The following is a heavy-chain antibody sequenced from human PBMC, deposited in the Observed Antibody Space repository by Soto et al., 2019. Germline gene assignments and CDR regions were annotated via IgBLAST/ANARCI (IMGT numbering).Heavy chain of an antibody. CDR2: IYPGDSDT. V-gene: IGHV5-51*01. D-gene: IGHD3-10*01. CDR3: ARSMVRGVIPYYYGMDV. Sequence: PGESLKISCKGSGYSFTSYWIGWVRQMPGKGLEWMGIIYPGDSDTRYSPSFQGQVTISADKSISTAYLQWSSLKASDTAMYYCARSMVRGVIPYYYGMDVWGQGTTVTVSS. J-gene: IGHJ6*02. CDR1: GYSFTSYW.